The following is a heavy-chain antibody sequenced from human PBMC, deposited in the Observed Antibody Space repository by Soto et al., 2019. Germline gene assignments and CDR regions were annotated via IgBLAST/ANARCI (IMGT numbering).Heavy chain of an antibody. J-gene: IGHJ4*02. CDR3: ARRYNWNYLDDY. D-gene: IGHD1-7*01. CDR1: GGSISSSSYY. CDR2: IYYSGST. V-gene: IGHV4-39*01. Sequence: QLQLQESGPGLVKPSETLSLTCTVSGGSISSSSYYWGWIRQPPGKGLEWIGSIYYSGSTYYNPSLRSRVTISVDTSKNQFSLKLSSVTAADTAVYSCARRYNWNYLDDYWGQGTLVTVSS.